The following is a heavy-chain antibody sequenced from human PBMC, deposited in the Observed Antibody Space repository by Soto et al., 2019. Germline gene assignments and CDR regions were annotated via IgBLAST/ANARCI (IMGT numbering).Heavy chain of an antibody. CDR2: ISSGSGYI. J-gene: IGHJ4*02. CDR3: ARDSMDRDLSHDY. D-gene: IGHD3-10*01. V-gene: IGHV3-21*01. CDR1: GFTFSSYS. Sequence: EVQLVESGGGLVKPGGSLRLSCAASGFTFSSYSMNWVRQAPGKGLEWVSSISSGSGYIYYADSVKGRFTISRDNAKNSLYLQMNSLRAEDTAVYYCARDSMDRDLSHDYWGQGTLVTVSS.